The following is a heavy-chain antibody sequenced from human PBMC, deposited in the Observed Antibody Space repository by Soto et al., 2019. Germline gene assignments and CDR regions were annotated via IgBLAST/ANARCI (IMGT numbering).Heavy chain of an antibody. CDR3: ARETSKSPSYYYGMDV. CDR1: GGTFSSYA. CDR2: INPNSGVA. Sequence: ASVKVSCKASGGTFSSYAISWVRQAPGQGLEWMGWINPNSGVANYAQKLQGWVTMTRDTSISTVYMELSRLRSDDTAVYYCARETSKSPSYYYGMDVWGQGTTVTVSS. J-gene: IGHJ6*02. V-gene: IGHV1-2*04. D-gene: IGHD4-4*01.